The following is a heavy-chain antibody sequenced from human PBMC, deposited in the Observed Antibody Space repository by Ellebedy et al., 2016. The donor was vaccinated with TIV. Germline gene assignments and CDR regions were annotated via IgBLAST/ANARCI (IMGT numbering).Heavy chain of an antibody. J-gene: IGHJ4*02. CDR3: AKDRGGSPERNLPLDY. D-gene: IGHD1-26*01. CDR2: ISGSGGTT. Sequence: GESLKISCAASGFTFSSYAMSCVRQAPGKGLEWVSSISGSGGTTYYADSVRGRFTISRDTSKNTQYLQMNSLRAEDTAVYYCAKDRGGSPERNLPLDYWGQGTLVTVSS. CDR1: GFTFSSYA. V-gene: IGHV3-23*01.